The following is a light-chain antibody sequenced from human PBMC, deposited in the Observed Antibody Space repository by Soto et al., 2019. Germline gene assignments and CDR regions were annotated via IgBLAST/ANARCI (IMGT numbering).Light chain of an antibody. V-gene: IGKV1-39*01. CDR2: AAS. Sequence: DIQMTQSPSSLSASVGDRVTITCRASQSISSYLNWYQQKPGKAPKLLIYAASSLQSGVPSRFSCSGSGTDFTLTIISLQPEDFETYYCQQSYSTPYTFGQGAKLEIK. J-gene: IGKJ2*01. CDR3: QQSYSTPYT. CDR1: QSISSY.